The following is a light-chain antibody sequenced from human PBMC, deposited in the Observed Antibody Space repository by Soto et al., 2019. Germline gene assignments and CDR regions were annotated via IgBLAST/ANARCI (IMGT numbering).Light chain of an antibody. V-gene: IGKV3-15*01. CDR2: GAS. Sequence: PATLSVSPGDTATLSCRANQSVSSNLAWYQQKPGQAPRLLIYGASTRATGIPARFSGSGSGTEFTLTISGMQSEDFAVYYCQQYSIWRTFGQGTKVDIK. CDR1: QSVSSN. CDR3: QQYSIWRT. J-gene: IGKJ1*01.